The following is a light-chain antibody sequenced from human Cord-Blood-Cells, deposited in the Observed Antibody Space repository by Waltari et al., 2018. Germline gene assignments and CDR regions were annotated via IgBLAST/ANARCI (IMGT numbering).Light chain of an antibody. J-gene: IGKJ4*01. V-gene: IGKV1-13*02. CDR2: DAS. Sequence: AIQLTQSPSSLSASVGDRVTITCRASQGISSALAWYQQKPGKAPKLLIYDASSLESGFPSRFSGSGSGTDFTLTISSLQPEDFATYYCQQFNSYPPVTFGRGTKVEIK. CDR1: QGISSA. CDR3: QQFNSYPPVT.